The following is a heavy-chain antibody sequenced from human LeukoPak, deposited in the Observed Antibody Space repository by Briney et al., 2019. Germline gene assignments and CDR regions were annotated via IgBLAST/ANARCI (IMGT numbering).Heavy chain of an antibody. D-gene: IGHD3-10*01. CDR3: AKSSGTDY. CDR2: ISYSGVVK. V-gene: IGHV3-30*18. Sequence: GTSLRLSCTASGYTFSDYGMHWVRQAPGKGLEWLSVISYSGVVKFYADSVKGRFTISRDNSKNTLYLQMNNLADEDTAVYYCAKSSGTDYWGQGTLVTVSS. J-gene: IGHJ4*02. CDR1: GYTFSDYG.